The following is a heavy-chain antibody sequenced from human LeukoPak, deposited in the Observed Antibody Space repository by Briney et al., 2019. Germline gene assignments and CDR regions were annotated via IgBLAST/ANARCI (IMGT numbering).Heavy chain of an antibody. CDR1: GYTFTGYY. V-gene: IGHV1-2*02. CDR3: AKEQYTPFDY. D-gene: IGHD2-15*01. CDR2: INPNSGDT. Sequence: ASVKVSCKTSGYTFTGYYMHWVRQAPGQRLEWMGWINPNSGDTNYAQKFQGRVTMTRDTSISTAYMELNRLRSDDTAVYYCAKEQYTPFDYWGQGTLVTVSS. J-gene: IGHJ4*02.